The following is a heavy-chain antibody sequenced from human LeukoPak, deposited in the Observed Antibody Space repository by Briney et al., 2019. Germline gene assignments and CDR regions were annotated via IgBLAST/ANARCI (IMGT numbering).Heavy chain of an antibody. V-gene: IGHV4-4*09. J-gene: IGHJ4*02. D-gene: IGHD2-21*02. CDR3: ARLVVTAKVNYFDY. CDR1: GGSISSYC. Sequence: SETLSLTCTVSGGSISSYCWSWIRQPPGKGLEWIGYIYTSGSTNYDPSLKSRVTISVDTSKNQFSLKLSSVTAADTAVYYCARLVVTAKVNYFDYWGQGTLVTVSS. CDR2: IYTSGST.